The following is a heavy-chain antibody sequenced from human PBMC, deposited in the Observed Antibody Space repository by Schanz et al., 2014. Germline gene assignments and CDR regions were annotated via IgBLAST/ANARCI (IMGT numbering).Heavy chain of an antibody. D-gene: IGHD3-16*01. Sequence: EVQLVESGGGLVKPGDSLRLSCAASGFTFSSYTMKWVRQAPGKGLEWVSSISSTSTYLYYADSVKGRFTISRDSARNSLYLPMSSLRAEDTAVYYCARGTPFLCDYWGQGTLVTVSS. J-gene: IGHJ4*02. CDR2: ISSTSTYL. V-gene: IGHV3-21*01. CDR3: ARGTPFLCDY. CDR1: GFTFSSYT.